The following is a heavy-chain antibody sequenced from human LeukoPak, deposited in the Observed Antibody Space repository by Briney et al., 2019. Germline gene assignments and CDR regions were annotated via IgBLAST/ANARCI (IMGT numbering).Heavy chain of an antibody. Sequence: ASVKVSCKASGGTFSSYAISWVRQAPGQGLEWMGGIIPIFGTANYAQKFQGRVTITADKSTSTAYMELSSPRSEDTAVYYCARGSGSFTPPGYYYMDVWGKGTTVTISS. CDR2: IIPIFGTA. CDR3: ARGSGSFTPPGYYYMDV. J-gene: IGHJ6*03. D-gene: IGHD1-26*01. V-gene: IGHV1-69*06. CDR1: GGTFSSYA.